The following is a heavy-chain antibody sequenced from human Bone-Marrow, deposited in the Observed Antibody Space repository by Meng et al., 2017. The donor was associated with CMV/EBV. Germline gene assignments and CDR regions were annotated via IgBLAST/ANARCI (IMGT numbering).Heavy chain of an antibody. CDR2: IYYSGST. CDR3: ARDYCSSTSCYYYFDD. J-gene: IGHJ4*02. CDR1: GGSISSYY. V-gene: IGHV4-59*12. D-gene: IGHD2-2*01. Sequence: SETLSLTCAVSGGSISSYYWSWIRQPPGKGLEWIGYIYYSGSTNYNPSLKSRVTISVDTSKNQFSLKLSSVTAADTAVYYCARDYCSSTSCYYYFDDWGQGTLVTVSS.